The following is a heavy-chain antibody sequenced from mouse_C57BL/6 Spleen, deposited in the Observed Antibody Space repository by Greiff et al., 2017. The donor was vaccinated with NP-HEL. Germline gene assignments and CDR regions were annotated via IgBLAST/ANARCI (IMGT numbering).Heavy chain of an antibody. D-gene: IGHD2-2*01. CDR1: GYTFTDYY. CDR2: INPYNGGT. J-gene: IGHJ4*01. CDR3: ARTCTMVTTGAMDY. V-gene: IGHV1-19*01. Sequence: VQLQQSGPVLVKPGASVKMSCKASGYTFTDYYMNWVKQSHGKSLEWIGVINPYNGGTSYNQKFKGKATLTVDKSSSTAYMELNSLTSEDSAVYYCARTCTMVTTGAMDYWGQGTSVTVSS.